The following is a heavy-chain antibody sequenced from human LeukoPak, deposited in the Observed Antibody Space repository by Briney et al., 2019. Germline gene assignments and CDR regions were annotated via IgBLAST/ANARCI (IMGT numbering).Heavy chain of an antibody. CDR2: IYTSGST. Sequence: SETLSLTCTVSGGSVSSYYWSWIRQPPGKGLEWIGYIYTSGSTNYNPSLKSRVTISVDTSKNQFSLKLSSVTAADTAVYYCARWGNNYGDDGFDYWGQGTLVTVSS. CDR1: GGSVSSYY. D-gene: IGHD4-17*01. J-gene: IGHJ4*02. V-gene: IGHV4-4*09. CDR3: ARWGNNYGDDGFDY.